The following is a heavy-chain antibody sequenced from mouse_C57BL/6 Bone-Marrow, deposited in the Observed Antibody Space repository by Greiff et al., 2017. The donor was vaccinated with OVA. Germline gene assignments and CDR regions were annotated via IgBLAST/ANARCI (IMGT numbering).Heavy chain of an antibody. CDR1: GYTFTSYW. J-gene: IGHJ4*01. D-gene: IGHD2-5*01. Sequence: QVQLKQSGTELVKPGASVKLSCKASGYTFTSYWMHWVKQRPGQGLEWIGNINPSNGGTNYNEKFKSKATLTVDKSSSTAYMQLSSLTSEDSAVYYCARGGYSNFYAMDYWGQGTSVTVSS. CDR2: INPSNGGT. CDR3: ARGGYSNFYAMDY. V-gene: IGHV1-53*01.